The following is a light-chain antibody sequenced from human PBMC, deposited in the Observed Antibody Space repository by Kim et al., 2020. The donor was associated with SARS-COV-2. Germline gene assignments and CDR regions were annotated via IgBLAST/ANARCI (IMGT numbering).Light chain of an antibody. CDR3: QQRSNWPPLT. V-gene: IGKV3-11*01. Sequence: SPGESATLSCRASQSVSSYLAWYQQKPGQAPRLLIYEASNSATGIPARFSGSGSGTDFTFTISSLEPEDFAVYYCQQRSNWPPLTFGGGTKVDIK. J-gene: IGKJ4*02. CDR1: QSVSSY. CDR2: EAS.